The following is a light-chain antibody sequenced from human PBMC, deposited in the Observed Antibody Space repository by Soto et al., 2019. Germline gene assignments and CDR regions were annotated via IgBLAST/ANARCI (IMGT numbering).Light chain of an antibody. CDR2: GAS. CDR3: QQYNNWPLT. V-gene: IGKV3-15*01. J-gene: IGKJ4*01. CDR1: QSVSSN. Sequence: EIVMTQSPATLSVSPGERATLSCRASQSVSSNLAWYQQKPGQAPRLLIYGASTRATAIPARFSGSGSGTEFTLTISGLQSEDFVVYYCQQYNNWPLTFGGGNKVEIK.